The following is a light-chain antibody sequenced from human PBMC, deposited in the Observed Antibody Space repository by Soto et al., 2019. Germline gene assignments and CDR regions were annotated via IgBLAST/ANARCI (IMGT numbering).Light chain of an antibody. J-gene: IGKJ1*01. CDR2: GAS. CDR1: QGVNNN. V-gene: IGKV3-15*01. CDR3: PQYNNWQWT. Sequence: MTQSPATLSASPGERVTLACRASQGVNNNLAWYQQKPGQAPKLLIYGASTRASGIPARFSGSGPGTEFTLTISSLQSEDFAAYYCPQYNNWQWTFGQGTKVDIK.